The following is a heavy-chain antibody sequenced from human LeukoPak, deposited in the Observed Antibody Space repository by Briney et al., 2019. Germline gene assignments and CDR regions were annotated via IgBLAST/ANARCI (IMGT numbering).Heavy chain of an antibody. D-gene: IGHD1-26*01. CDR2: IYPGDSYS. Sequence: GESLQISCRGSGYSFTSYWIGWVRQMPGKGLEWMGIIYPGDSYSRYSPSFEGHVTISADKSITTAYLQWSSLKASDTAIYYCARHQGVGWFDLWGQGTLVTVSS. CDR1: GYSFTSYW. V-gene: IGHV5-51*01. J-gene: IGHJ5*02. CDR3: ARHQGVGWFDL.